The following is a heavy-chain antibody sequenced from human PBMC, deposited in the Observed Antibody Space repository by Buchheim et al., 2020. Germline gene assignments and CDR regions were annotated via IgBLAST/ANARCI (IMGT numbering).Heavy chain of an antibody. CDR2: IYYTGST. D-gene: IGHD4-17*01. CDR3: AREGGDYDGASPIDH. Sequence: QVQLQESGPGLVKPSQTLSLTCTVSGGSISSGDYYWSWIRQPPGKGLEWIGYIYYTGSTYYNPSLKSRVIMSVDTSKNQFSLKLSSVTAADTAVYYCAREGGDYDGASPIDHWGQGTL. V-gene: IGHV4-30-4*01. J-gene: IGHJ4*02. CDR1: GGSISSGDYY.